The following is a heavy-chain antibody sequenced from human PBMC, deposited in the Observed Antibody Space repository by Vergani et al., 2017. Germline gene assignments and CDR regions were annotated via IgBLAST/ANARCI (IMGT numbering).Heavy chain of an antibody. D-gene: IGHD3-16*02. CDR3: AREGFYDYVWGSYRLRGGYYFDY. CDR1: GYTFTSYA. CDR2: INAGNGNT. V-gene: IGHV1-3*01. J-gene: IGHJ4*02. Sequence: QVQLVQSGAEVKKPGASVKVSCKASGYTFTSYAMHWVRQAPGQRLEWMGWINAGNGNTKYSQKFQGRVTITRDTSASTAYMEVSSLRSEDTAVYYCAREGFYDYVWGSYRLRGGYYFDYWGQGTLVTVSS.